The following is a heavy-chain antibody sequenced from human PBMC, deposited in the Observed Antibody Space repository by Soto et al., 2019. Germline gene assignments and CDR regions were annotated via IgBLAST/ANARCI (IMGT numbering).Heavy chain of an antibody. CDR1: GFTFSSYS. Sequence: LRLSCAASGFTFSSYSMNWVRQAPGKGLEWVSSISSGSGYIYYADSVKGRFTISRDNAKNSLYLQMNSLRAEDTAVYYCARDRDDSSGYYHYWGQGTLVTVSS. D-gene: IGHD3-22*01. CDR2: ISSGSGYI. CDR3: ARDRDDSSGYYHY. J-gene: IGHJ4*02. V-gene: IGHV3-21*01.